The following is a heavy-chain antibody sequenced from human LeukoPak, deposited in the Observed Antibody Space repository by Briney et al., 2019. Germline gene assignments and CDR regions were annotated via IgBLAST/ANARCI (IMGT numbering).Heavy chain of an antibody. CDR3: ARGTEAFDI. Sequence: GSSVKVSCKASGGTFSSYAISWVRQAPGQGLEWMGGIIPIFGTANYAQKLQGRVTMTTDTSTSTAYMELRSLRSDDTAVYYCARGTEAFDIWGQGTMVTVSS. D-gene: IGHD1-1*01. V-gene: IGHV1-69*05. J-gene: IGHJ3*02. CDR2: IIPIFGTA. CDR1: GGTFSSYA.